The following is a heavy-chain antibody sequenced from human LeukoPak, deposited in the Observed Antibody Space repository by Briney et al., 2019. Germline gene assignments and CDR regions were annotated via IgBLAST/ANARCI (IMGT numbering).Heavy chain of an antibody. V-gene: IGHV3-7*03. CDR3: VRGRGWLDS. CDR1: GFTFSVYW. CDR2: INQDGSEK. J-gene: IGHJ5*01. Sequence: GGSLRLSCLGSGFTFSVYWMTWVRQAPGKGLEWVANINQDGSEKEYVESVKGRFIISRDNAKSSLCLQMNSLRGEDTAVYYCVRGRGWLDSWGQGTLVTVSS. D-gene: IGHD3-10*01.